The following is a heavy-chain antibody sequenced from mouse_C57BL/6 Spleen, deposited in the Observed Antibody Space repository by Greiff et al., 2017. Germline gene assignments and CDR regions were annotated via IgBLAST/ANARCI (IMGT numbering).Heavy chain of an antibody. CDR1: GFTFSSYA. V-gene: IGHV5-4*03. CDR2: ISDGGSYT. Sequence: EVKVVESGGGLVKPGGSLKLSCAASGFTFSSYAMSWVRQTPEKRLEWVATISDGGSYTYYPDNVKGRFTISRDNAKNNLYLQMSHLKSENTAMYYCASPNYCGSSRYWYFDVWGTGTTVTVSS. J-gene: IGHJ1*03. D-gene: IGHD1-1*01. CDR3: ASPNYCGSSRYWYFDV.